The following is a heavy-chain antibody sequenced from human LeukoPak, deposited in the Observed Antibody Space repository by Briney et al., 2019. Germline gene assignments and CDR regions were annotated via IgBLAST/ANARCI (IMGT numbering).Heavy chain of an antibody. V-gene: IGHV3-53*01. CDR1: GFTVSSNY. J-gene: IGHJ5*02. CDR3: ARDWPGDSYGADP. D-gene: IGHD5-18*01. Sequence: GGSLRLSCAASGFTVSSNYMSWVRKAPGKGLEWVSVIYSGGSTYYADSVKGRFTISRDNSKNTLYLQMNSLRDEDTAVYYCARDWPGDSYGADPWGQGTLVTVSS. CDR2: IYSGGST.